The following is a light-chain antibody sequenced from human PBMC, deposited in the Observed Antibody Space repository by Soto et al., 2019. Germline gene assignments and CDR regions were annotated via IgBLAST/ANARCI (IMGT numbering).Light chain of an antibody. J-gene: IGKJ5*01. CDR1: QSVSNNY. CDR2: GAS. CDR3: QQRSNWPHT. Sequence: EIVLTQSPGTLSLSPGERATLSCRASQSVSNNYLAWYQQKPGQAPRLLIYGASNRATGIPDRFSGSGSGTDFTLTISRLEPEDFAVYYCQQRSNWPHTFGQGTRLEL. V-gene: IGKV3D-20*02.